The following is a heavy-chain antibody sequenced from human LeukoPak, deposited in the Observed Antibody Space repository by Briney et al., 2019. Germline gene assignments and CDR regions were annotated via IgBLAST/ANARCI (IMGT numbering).Heavy chain of an antibody. Sequence: SVKVSCKASGGTFSSYAISWVRQAPGQGREWMGGIIPIFGTANYAQKFQGRVTITTDESTSTAYMELSSLRSEDTAVYYCARDQRGTSFLDYWGQGTLVTVSS. CDR3: ARDQRGTSFLDY. V-gene: IGHV1-69*05. CDR2: IIPIFGTA. CDR1: GGTFSSYA. J-gene: IGHJ4*02. D-gene: IGHD2-2*01.